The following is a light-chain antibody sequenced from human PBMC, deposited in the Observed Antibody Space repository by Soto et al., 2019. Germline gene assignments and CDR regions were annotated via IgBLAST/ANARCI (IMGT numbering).Light chain of an antibody. CDR3: QQYNQWPLT. V-gene: IGKV3-15*01. CDR2: VAS. J-gene: IGKJ1*01. CDR1: QSVSSN. Sequence: EIVMTQSPATLSVSPGERATLSCRASQSVSSNLAWYQQKPGQAPRLLIYVASTRATGIPARFSGSGSGTEFTLTISNLQSEDFAVYYCQQYNQWPLTFGQGTKVEIK.